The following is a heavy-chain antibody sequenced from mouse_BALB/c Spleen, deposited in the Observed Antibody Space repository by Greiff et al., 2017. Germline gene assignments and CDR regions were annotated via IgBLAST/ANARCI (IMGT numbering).Heavy chain of an antibody. CDR2: IDPFNGGT. V-gene: IGHV1S135*01. J-gene: IGHJ2*01. CDR1: GYSFTGYT. Sequence: VQLQQSGPELVKPGASMKISCKASGYSFTGYTMNWVKQSHGKSLEWIGYIDPFNGGTSYNQKFKGKATLTVDKSSSTAYMHLSSLTSEDSAVYYCARWDGNLPYFDYWGQGTTLTVSS. CDR3: ARWDGNLPYFDY. D-gene: IGHD2-1*01.